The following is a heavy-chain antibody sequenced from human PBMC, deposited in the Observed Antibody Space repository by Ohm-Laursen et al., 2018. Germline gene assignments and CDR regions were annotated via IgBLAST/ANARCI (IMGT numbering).Heavy chain of an antibody. J-gene: IGHJ4*02. Sequence: SLRLSCAAFGFTFGTYGMSWVRQAPGKGLEWASAISGNGDSTYYADSVRGRFIISRDNSKNTLYLQMSSLRAEDTAIYYCHKHDYDDYDIDYWGQGTLVTVSS. CDR1: GFTFGTYG. CDR2: ISGNGDST. V-gene: IGHV3-23*01. D-gene: IGHD4-17*01. CDR3: HKHDYDDYDIDY.